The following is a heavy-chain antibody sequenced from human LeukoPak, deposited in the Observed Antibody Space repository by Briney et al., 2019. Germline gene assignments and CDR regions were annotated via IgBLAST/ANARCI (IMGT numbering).Heavy chain of an antibody. J-gene: IGHJ4*02. Sequence: GGSLRLSCTVSGFTFSDYAMSWVRQAPGKGLEWVSAITGSGGNTYYADSVKGRFTISKDNSKNTVYLQMSSLRAEDAAVYYCAKRGHYDARALRAPFDYWGQGTPVTVSS. CDR2: ITGSGGNT. CDR1: GFTFSDYA. V-gene: IGHV3-23*01. CDR3: AKRGHYDARALRAPFDY. D-gene: IGHD4/OR15-4a*01.